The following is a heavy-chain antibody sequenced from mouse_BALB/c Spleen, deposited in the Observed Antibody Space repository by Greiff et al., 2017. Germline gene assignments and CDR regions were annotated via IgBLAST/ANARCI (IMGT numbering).Heavy chain of an antibody. D-gene: IGHD1-1*01. J-gene: IGHJ4*01. CDR3: ARPSGSSYESMDY. Sequence: VQLQQSGAELMKPGASVKISCKATGYTFSSYWIEWVKQRPGHGLEWIGEILPGSGSTNYNEKFKGKATFTADTSSNTAYMQLSSLTSEDSAVYYWARPSGSSYESMDYWGQGTSVTVSS. CDR1: GYTFSSYW. V-gene: IGHV1-9*01. CDR2: ILPGSGST.